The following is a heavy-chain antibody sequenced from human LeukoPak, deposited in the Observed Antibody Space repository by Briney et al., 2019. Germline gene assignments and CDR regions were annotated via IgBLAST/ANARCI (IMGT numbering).Heavy chain of an antibody. CDR1: GFTFSTYS. CDR2: ISGSRSIK. D-gene: IGHD6-19*01. V-gene: IGHV3-48*01. CDR3: LGVAVTGTGDYFDY. J-gene: IGHJ4*02. Sequence: GGSLRLSCAVSGFTFSTYSMNWVRQAPGKGLEWVSYISGSRSIKYYADSVKGRFTISRDNAKNSLYLQMNSLRAEDTAVYYCLGVAVTGTGDYFDYWGQGTLVTVSS.